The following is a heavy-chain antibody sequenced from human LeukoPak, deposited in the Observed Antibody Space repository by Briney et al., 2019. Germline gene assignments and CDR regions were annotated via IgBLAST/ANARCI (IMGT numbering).Heavy chain of an antibody. CDR2: ISSSSYI. Sequence: PGGSLRLSCAASGFTFSSYSMNWVRQALGKGLEWVSSISSSSYIYYADSVEGRFTISRDNAKNSLYLQMNSLRAEDTAVYYCARVETIQLWLELPDYWGQGTLVTVSS. J-gene: IGHJ4*02. CDR1: GFTFSSYS. V-gene: IGHV3-21*01. D-gene: IGHD5-18*01. CDR3: ARVETIQLWLELPDY.